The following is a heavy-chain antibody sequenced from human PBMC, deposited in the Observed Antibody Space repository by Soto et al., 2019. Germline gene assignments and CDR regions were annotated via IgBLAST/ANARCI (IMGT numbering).Heavy chain of an antibody. Sequence: GASVKVSCKASGGTFSSYAISWVRQAPGQGLEWMGGIIPIFGTANYAQKFQGRVTITADESTSTAYMELSSLRSEDTAVYYCARTLYYYDSSGYYYNRPDYYYYYGMDVWGQGTTVTVSS. V-gene: IGHV1-69*13. CDR2: IIPIFGTA. D-gene: IGHD3-22*01. J-gene: IGHJ6*02. CDR1: GGTFSSYA. CDR3: ARTLYYYDSSGYYYNRPDYYYYYGMDV.